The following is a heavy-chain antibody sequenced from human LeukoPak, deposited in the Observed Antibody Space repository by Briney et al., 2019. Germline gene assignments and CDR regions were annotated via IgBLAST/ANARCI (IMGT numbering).Heavy chain of an antibody. CDR1: GFTFSDSW. CDR2: ITPDGSDS. V-gene: IGHV3-7*01. J-gene: IGHJ6*02. Sequence: GGSLRLSCAASGFTFSDSWMTWVRQAPGKGLEWVASITPDGSDSNYLESVKGRFTISRDNAKNSLCLQMSSLRAADTAVYYCATRQYSSGYYGMDVWGQGTTVTVSS. CDR3: ATRQYSSGYYGMDV. D-gene: IGHD6-19*01.